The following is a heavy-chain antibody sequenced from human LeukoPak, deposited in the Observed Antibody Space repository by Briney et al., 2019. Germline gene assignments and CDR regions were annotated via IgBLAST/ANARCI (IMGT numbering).Heavy chain of an antibody. V-gene: IGHV3-66*01. D-gene: IGHD3-22*01. CDR2: IYSGGST. CDR1: GFTVSSNY. CDR3: ARDLDYDTLPDAFDI. J-gene: IGHJ3*02. Sequence: GGSLRLSCAASGFTVSSNYMSWVRQAPGKGLEWVSVIYSGGSTYYADSVKGRFTISRDNSKNTLYLQMNSLRAEDTAVYYRARDLDYDTLPDAFDIWGQGTMVTVSS.